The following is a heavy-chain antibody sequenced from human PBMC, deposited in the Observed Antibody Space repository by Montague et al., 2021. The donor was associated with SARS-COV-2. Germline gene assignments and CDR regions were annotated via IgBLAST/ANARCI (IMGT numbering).Heavy chain of an antibody. CDR2: ISSSGIIT. CDR1: GFTFTNYA. CDR3: ARDPRGDGDYFYDY. V-gene: IGHV3-48*02. Sequence: SLRLSCAASGFTFTNYAMNWIRQAPGKGLEWVSFISSSGIITYYADSVRGRFTISRDNAKNSLSLHMNSLRDEDTAVYYCARDPRGDGDYFYDYWGQGTLVTVSS. J-gene: IGHJ4*02. D-gene: IGHD4-17*01.